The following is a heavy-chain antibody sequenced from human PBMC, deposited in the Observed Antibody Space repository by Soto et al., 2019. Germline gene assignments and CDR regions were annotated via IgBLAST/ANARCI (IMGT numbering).Heavy chain of an antibody. CDR2: IWYDGSNK. D-gene: IGHD2-2*01. V-gene: IGHV3-33*01. Sequence: QVQLVESGGGVVQPGRSLRLSCAASGFTFSSYDMHWVRQAPGKGLEWVAVIWYDGSNKYYADSVKGRFTISRDNSKNTLYLQMNSLRAEDTAVYYCASGLFPHADRTYCSSTSCPLFDYWGQGTLVTVSS. CDR1: GFTFSSYD. J-gene: IGHJ4*02. CDR3: ASGLFPHADRTYCSSTSCPLFDY.